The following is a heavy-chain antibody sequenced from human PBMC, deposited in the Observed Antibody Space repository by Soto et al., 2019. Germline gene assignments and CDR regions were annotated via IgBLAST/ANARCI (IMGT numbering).Heavy chain of an antibody. CDR2: IYWDDDK. CDR1: GFSLTSRPVG. J-gene: IGHJ4*02. CDR3: AHRRNYDGSWNEGVFDY. D-gene: IGHD3-16*01. V-gene: IGHV2-5*02. Sequence: ITLKESGPTLVKPTQTITLTCTFSGFSLTSRPVGVGWVRQPPGKALEWLAFIYWDDDKRYSPSLRSTLTVTKDASKNQVVLTLTNMDPVDTATYYCAHRRNYDGSWNEGVFDYWGQGILVTVSS.